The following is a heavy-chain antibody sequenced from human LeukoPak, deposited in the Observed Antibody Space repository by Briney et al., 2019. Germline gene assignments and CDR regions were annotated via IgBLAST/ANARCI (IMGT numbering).Heavy chain of an antibody. CDR1: GFSFDDYA. CDR2: ISGDGDST. CDR3: AKDIAVTRSYYYYGMDV. D-gene: IGHD4-17*01. V-gene: IGHV3-43*02. Sequence: PGGSLRLSCAASGFSFDDYAMHWVRQAPGEGLEWVSLISGDGDSTYYADSVKGRFTISRDNSKNSLYLQMNSLRTEDTALYYCAKDIAVTRSYYYYGMDVWGQGTTVTVSS. J-gene: IGHJ6*02.